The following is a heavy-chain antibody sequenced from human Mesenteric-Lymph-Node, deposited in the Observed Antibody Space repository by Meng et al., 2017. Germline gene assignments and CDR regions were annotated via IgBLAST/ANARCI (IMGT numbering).Heavy chain of an antibody. D-gene: IGHD3-9*01. V-gene: IGHV4-34*01. CDR2: ISHSGST. J-gene: IGHJ4*02. CDR1: GGSY. CDR3: ARASQSYYDILTGLRVYFDY. Sequence: SETLSLTCGVDGGSYWSWIRQTPGKGLEWIGEISHSGSTVYNPSLKSRVTISLDMSKRQFSLKLSSVTAADTAVYYCARASQSYYDILTGLRVYFDYWGQGTLVTVSS.